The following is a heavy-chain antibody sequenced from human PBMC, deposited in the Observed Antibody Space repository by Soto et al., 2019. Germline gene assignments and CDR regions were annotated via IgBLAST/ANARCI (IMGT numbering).Heavy chain of an antibody. CDR1: GFTFSSYS. Sequence: PGGYLRLSCAASGFTFSSYSMNWVRQAPGKGLEWVSSISSSSSYIYYADSVKGRFTISRDNAKNSLYLQMNSLRAEDTAVYYCARDADMGYCTNGVCNEYYFDYWGQGTLVTVSS. D-gene: IGHD2-8*01. J-gene: IGHJ4*02. CDR2: ISSSSSYI. V-gene: IGHV3-21*01. CDR3: ARDADMGYCTNGVCNEYYFDY.